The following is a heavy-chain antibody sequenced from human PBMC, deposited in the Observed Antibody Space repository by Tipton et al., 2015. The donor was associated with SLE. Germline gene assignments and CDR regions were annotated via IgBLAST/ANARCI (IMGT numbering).Heavy chain of an antibody. D-gene: IGHD5/OR15-5a*01. V-gene: IGHV4-4*07. CDR1: GGSISSYY. J-gene: IGHJ3*01. CDR2: VSTTGNN. Sequence: GLVKPSETLSLTCAVSGGSISSYYWSWIRLPAGKGLAWIGRVSTTGNNNNNPSLKSRVTMSVDTSKNQVSLKLASVTAADTAVYYCARDGSVSPLDVWGQGTSFVVSS. CDR3: ARDGSVSPLDV.